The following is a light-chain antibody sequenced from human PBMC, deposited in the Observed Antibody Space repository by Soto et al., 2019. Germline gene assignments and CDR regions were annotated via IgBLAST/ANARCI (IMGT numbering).Light chain of an antibody. CDR1: SSDVGGYNY. CDR2: EVS. V-gene: IGLV2-14*01. J-gene: IGLJ1*01. Sequence: QSALTQPASVSGSPGQSITISCTGTSSDVGGYNYVSWYQQHPGKAPKLMIYEVSNRPSGVCNRFSGSKSVNTASLTISGLQAEDEADYYCSSYTSSSTKVFGTGTKVTVL. CDR3: SSYTSSSTKV.